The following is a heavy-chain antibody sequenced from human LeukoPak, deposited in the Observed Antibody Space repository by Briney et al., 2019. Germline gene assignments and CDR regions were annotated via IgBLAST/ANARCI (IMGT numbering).Heavy chain of an antibody. V-gene: IGHV3-64D*09. CDR1: GFTFSAYA. Sequence: GGSLRLSCSASGFTFSAYAMYWVRQAPGKGLEYVSGLSSNGGSSFYADSVKGRFTISRDNSKNTLYLQMSSLRAEDTAVYYCVKITSGTGGDCWGQGTRLTVSS. CDR2: LSSNGGSS. J-gene: IGHJ4*02. D-gene: IGHD1-1*01. CDR3: VKITSGTGGDC.